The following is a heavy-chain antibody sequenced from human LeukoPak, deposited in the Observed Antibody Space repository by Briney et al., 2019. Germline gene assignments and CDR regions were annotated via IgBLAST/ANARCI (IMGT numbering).Heavy chain of an antibody. CDR2: IKQDGSEK. J-gene: IGHJ4*02. CDR1: GFTFSSYW. Sequence: TGGSLRLSCAASGFTFSSYWMSWVRQAPGKGLEWVANIKQDGSEKYYVDSVKGRFTISRVNAKNSLYLQMNSLRAEDTAVYYCARGDYYYGSGSYYKGLDYWGQGTLVTVSS. CDR3: ARGDYYYGSGSYYKGLDY. V-gene: IGHV3-7*03. D-gene: IGHD3-10*01.